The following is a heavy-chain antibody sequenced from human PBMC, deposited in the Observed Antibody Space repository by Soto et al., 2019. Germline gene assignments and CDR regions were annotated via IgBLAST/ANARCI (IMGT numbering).Heavy chain of an antibody. Sequence: QVQLQESGPGLVKPSQTLSLTCTVSGGSISSGGYYWSWIRQHPGKGLEWIGYIYYSGSTYYNPSHKSRVTISVDTSKNQFSLKLSSVTAADTAVYYCARDTVVYAPLGMDVWGQGTTVTVSS. D-gene: IGHD2-8*02. CDR2: IYYSGST. CDR1: GGSISSGGYY. V-gene: IGHV4-31*03. CDR3: ARDTVVYAPLGMDV. J-gene: IGHJ6*02.